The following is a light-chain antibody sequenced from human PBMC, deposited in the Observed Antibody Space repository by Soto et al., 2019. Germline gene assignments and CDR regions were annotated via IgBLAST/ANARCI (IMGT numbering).Light chain of an antibody. Sequence: MMMTQSPATLSVSPGERVTLSCRTSHSVNSHVAWYQQKPGQAPRLLLYGASTRATGIPVRFSGSGFGTEFTLTISSLQSEDFAVYYCQQYKNWPLTFGGGTKVDIK. J-gene: IGKJ4*01. CDR1: HSVNSH. V-gene: IGKV3-15*01. CDR3: QQYKNWPLT. CDR2: GAS.